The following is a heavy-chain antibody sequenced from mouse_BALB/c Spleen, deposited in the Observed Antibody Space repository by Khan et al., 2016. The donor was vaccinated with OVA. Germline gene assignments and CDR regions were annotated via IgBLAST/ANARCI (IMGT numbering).Heavy chain of an antibody. CDR3: VRDGAYHRNDGWFAY. CDR2: INPSNGYT. V-gene: IGHV1-4*01. Sequence: VQLQQSGAELARPGASVKMSCKASGYTFTSYTIHWIKKRPGQGLEWIGYINPSNGYTNYNQKFKDKATLTTDNSSTTAYLQLSSLTSDDSAVDNCVRDGAYHRNDGWFAYWGQGTLVTVSA. CDR1: GYTFTSYT. D-gene: IGHD2-14*01. J-gene: IGHJ3*01.